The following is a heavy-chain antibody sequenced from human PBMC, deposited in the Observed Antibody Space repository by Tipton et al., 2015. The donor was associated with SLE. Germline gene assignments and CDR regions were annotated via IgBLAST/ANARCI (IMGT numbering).Heavy chain of an antibody. CDR3: AGDGGVGDYGDDLAEFFQH. D-gene: IGHD4-17*01. J-gene: IGHJ1*01. CDR2: INYGGST. Sequence: TLSLTCTVSGGSIRSDDYYWTWIRQHPGKGLEWIGHINYGGSTYYKPSLKSRLTISVDTSKNQFSLKLSSVTAADTAVYYCAGDGGVGDYGDDLAEFFQHWGRGTLVAVSS. CDR1: GGSIRSDDYY. V-gene: IGHV4-31*03.